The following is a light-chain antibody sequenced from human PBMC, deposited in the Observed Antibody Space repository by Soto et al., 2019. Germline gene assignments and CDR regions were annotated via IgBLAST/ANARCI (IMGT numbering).Light chain of an antibody. J-gene: IGLJ1*01. Sequence: QSALTQPPSVSGAPGQRVTISCAGSRANIGAGYDVQWYQHLPGTAPKLLIYRNSYRPSGVPDRFSGSKSGTSASLAITGLQAEDEADYYCQSFDSSLSGSVFGSGTKVTVL. CDR1: RANIGAGYD. V-gene: IGLV1-40*01. CDR2: RNS. CDR3: QSFDSSLSGSV.